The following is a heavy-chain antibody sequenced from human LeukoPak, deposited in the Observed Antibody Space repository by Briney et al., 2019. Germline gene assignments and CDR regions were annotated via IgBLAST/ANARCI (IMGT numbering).Heavy chain of an antibody. V-gene: IGHV4-39*01. CDR2: IYYSGIT. CDR1: GGSISSSSYY. Sequence: SETLSLTCTVSGGSISSSSYYWGWIRQPPGKGLEWIGSIYYSGITYYNPSLKSRVTISVDTSKNQFSLKLSSVTAADTAVYYCASTLTTGTSSSDYWGQGNQVNVSS. D-gene: IGHD1-1*01. CDR3: ASTLTTGTSSSDY. J-gene: IGHJ4*02.